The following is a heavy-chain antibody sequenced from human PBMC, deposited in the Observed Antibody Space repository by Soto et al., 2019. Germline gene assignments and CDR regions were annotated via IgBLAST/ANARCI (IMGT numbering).Heavy chain of an antibody. CDR3: AKVVRLVGAVVGAFDI. CDR2: ISGSGGST. Sequence: GGSLRLSCAASGFTFSSYAMSWVRQAPGKGLEWVSAISGSGGSTYYADSVKGRFTISRDNSKNTLYLQMNSLRAEDTAVYSCAKVVRLVGAVVGAFDIWGQGTMVTVSS. J-gene: IGHJ3*02. V-gene: IGHV3-23*01. D-gene: IGHD1-26*01. CDR1: GFTFSSYA.